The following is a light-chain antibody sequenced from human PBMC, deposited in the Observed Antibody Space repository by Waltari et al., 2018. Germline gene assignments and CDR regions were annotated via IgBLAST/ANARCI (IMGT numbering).Light chain of an antibody. V-gene: IGKV3-20*01. CDR1: QSVSRT. CDR3: QHYVRLPVT. Sequence: EIVLTQSPGTLSLSPGESATLACRASQSVSRTLAWYQQKPGQAPRLLIYGASTRATGIPEMFSGGGSGTDFSLTISRLEPEDFAVYYCQHYVRLPVTFGQGTKVEIK. CDR2: GAS. J-gene: IGKJ1*01.